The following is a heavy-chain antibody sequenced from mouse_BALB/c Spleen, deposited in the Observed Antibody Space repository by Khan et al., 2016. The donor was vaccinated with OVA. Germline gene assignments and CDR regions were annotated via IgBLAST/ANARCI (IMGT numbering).Heavy chain of an antibody. CDR3: TRGYGNYGRYYFDY. CDR1: GYSFTGYN. V-gene: IGHV1-39*01. CDR2: IDPYYGGA. Sequence: EVQLQQSGPELEKPGASVKISCKASGYSFTGYNMNWVKQSNGKSLEWIGNIDPYYGGATYNQNFKGKATLTVDKSSSTAYMQLKSLTSEDSAVYYVTRGYGNYGRYYFDYWGQGTTLTVSS. J-gene: IGHJ2*01. D-gene: IGHD2-10*02.